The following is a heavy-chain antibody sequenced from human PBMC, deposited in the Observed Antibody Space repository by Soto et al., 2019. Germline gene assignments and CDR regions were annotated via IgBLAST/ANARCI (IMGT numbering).Heavy chain of an antibody. CDR3: ARPQNDILTDSYPKYFDP. D-gene: IGHD3-9*01. CDR1: GFTFSNYG. V-gene: IGHV1-18*01. CDR2: ISAYNGNT. J-gene: IGHJ5*02. Sequence: QVQLVQSGAEVKKPGASVKVSCKASGFTFSNYGITWLRQVPGQGLEWRGWISAYNGNTVHAQEYQGRLTMTTDTSTSTAYMELRSLRPDDTAVYYCARPQNDILTDSYPKYFDPWGQGTLVTVSS.